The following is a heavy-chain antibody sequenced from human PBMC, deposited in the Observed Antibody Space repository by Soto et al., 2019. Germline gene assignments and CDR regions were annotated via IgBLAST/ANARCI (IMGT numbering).Heavy chain of an antibody. CDR3: ARAVYCSGGSCPYWYFDL. CDR2: ISAYNGNT. Sequence: ASVKVSCKASGYTFTSYGISWVRQAPGQGLEWMGWISAYNGNTNYAQKLQGRVTMTTDTSTSTAYMELRSLRPDDTAVYYCARAVYCSGGSCPYWYFDLWGRGTLVTVSS. V-gene: IGHV1-18*01. D-gene: IGHD2-15*01. J-gene: IGHJ2*01. CDR1: GYTFTSYG.